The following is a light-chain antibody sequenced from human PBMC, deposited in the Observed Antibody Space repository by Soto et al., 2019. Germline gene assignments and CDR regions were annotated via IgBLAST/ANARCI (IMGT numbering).Light chain of an antibody. J-gene: IGLJ2*01. CDR1: NSNIGAGYD. CDR3: QSYDNSLLAYV. V-gene: IGLV1-40*01. CDR2: GNV. Sequence: QSVLTQTPSVSGAPGQSVTMSCGGSNSNIGAGYDVHWYKQVPGTAPKLLIYGNVNRPAGVLDRFSGSKSGASASLAITELQAEDEADYYCQSYDNSLLAYVFGGGTKLTVL.